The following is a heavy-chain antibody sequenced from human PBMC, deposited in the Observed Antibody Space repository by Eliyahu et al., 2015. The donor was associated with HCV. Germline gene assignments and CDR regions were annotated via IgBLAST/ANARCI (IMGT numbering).Heavy chain of an antibody. J-gene: IGHJ6*02. CDR2: VTHSGST. Sequence: QVQLQQWGAGLLKPSETXSLTCXVYGXSFSXYXWSWVRQPPEKGXEWIGXVTHSGSTNYSPSLKSRVTISVDTAKNQFXLKLSSVTAADTAVYYCARNRATVTTFKYFYYGMDVWGQGTTVTVSS. CDR1: GXSFSXYX. V-gene: IGHV4-34*01. D-gene: IGHD4-11*01. CDR3: ARNRATVTTFKYFYYGMDV.